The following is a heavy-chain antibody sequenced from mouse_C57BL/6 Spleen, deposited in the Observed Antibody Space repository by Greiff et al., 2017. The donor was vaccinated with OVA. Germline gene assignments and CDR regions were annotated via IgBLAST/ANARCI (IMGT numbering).Heavy chain of an antibody. V-gene: IGHV14-4*01. CDR2: IDPENGDT. CDR1: GFNIKDDY. D-gene: IGHD1-1*01. J-gene: IGHJ2*01. CDR3: TTITTVVAPGY. Sequence: EVQLQQSGAELVRPGASVKLSCTASGFNIKDDYMHWVKQRPEQGLEWIGWIDPENGDTEYASKFQGKATITADTSSNTAYLQLSSLTSEDTAVYYCTTITTVVAPGYWGQGTTLTVSS.